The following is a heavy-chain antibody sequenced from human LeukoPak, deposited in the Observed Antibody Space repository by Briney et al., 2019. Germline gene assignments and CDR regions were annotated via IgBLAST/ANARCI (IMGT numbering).Heavy chain of an antibody. J-gene: IGHJ5*02. V-gene: IGHV5-51*01. CDR2: IYPGDSDT. CDR1: GYSLTSYW. CDR3: ARAMGDRYYYDSSGYYDWFDP. D-gene: IGHD3-22*01. Sequence: GESLKISCKGSGYSLTSYWIGWVRQMPGKGLEWMGIIYPGDSDTRYSPSFQGQVTISADKSISTAYLQWSSLKASDTAMYYCARAMGDRYYYDSSGYYDWFDPWGQGTLVTVSS.